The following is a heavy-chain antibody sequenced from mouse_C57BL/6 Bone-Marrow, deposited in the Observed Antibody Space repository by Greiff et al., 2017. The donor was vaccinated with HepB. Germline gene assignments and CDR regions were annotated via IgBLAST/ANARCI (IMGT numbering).Heavy chain of an antibody. Sequence: EVHLVESGGGLVKPGGSLKLSCAASGFTFSSYAMSWVRQTPEKRLEWVATISDGGSYTYYPDNVKGRFTISRDNAKNNLYLQMSHLKSEDTAMYYCARDRGRGFAYWGQGTLVTVSA. CDR1: GFTFSSYA. CDR3: ARDRGRGFAY. CDR2: ISDGGSYT. V-gene: IGHV5-4*01. D-gene: IGHD3-3*01. J-gene: IGHJ3*01.